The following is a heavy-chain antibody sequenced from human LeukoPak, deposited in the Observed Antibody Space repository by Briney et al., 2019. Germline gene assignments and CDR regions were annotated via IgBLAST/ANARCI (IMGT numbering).Heavy chain of an antibody. V-gene: IGHV1-69*13. CDR1: GGTFSSYA. CDR2: IIPIFGTA. Sequence: GASVKVSCKASGGTFSSYAISWVRQAPGQGLEWMGGIIPIFGTANYAQKFQGRVTITADESTSTAYMGLSSLRSEDTAVYYCVWLHPSYYYMDVWGKGTTVTVSS. CDR3: VWLHPSYYYMDV. D-gene: IGHD5-24*01. J-gene: IGHJ6*03.